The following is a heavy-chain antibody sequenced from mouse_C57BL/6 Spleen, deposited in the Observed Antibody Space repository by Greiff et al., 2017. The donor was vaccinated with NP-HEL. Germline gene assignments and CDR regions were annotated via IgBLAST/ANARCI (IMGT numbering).Heavy chain of an antibody. D-gene: IGHD3-3*01. CDR2: IYPGDGDT. CDR1: GYAFSSYW. Sequence: VMLVESGAELVKPGASVKISCKASGYAFSSYWMNWVKQRPGKGLEWIGQIYPGDGDTNYNGKFKGKATLTADKSSSTAYMQLSSLTSEDSAVYFCARSQGRGFAYWGQGTLVTVSA. V-gene: IGHV1-80*01. CDR3: ARSQGRGFAY. J-gene: IGHJ3*01.